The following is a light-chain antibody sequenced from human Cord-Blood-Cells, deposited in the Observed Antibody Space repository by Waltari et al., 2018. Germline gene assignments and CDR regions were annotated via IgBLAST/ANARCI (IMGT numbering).Light chain of an antibody. V-gene: IGKV4-1*01. CDR2: WAS. Sequence: DIVMTQYPDSLAVSLGERATINCKSSQSVLYSSNNKNYLAWYQQKPGQPPKLLIYWASTRESGVPDRFSGSGSGTDFTLTISSLQAEDVAVYYCQQYYSTPYTFGQWTKLEIK. CDR3: QQYYSTPYT. J-gene: IGKJ2*01. CDR1: QSVLYSSNNKNY.